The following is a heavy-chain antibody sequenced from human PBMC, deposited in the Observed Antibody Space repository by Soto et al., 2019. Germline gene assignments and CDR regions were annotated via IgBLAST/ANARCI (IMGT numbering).Heavy chain of an antibody. CDR2: INYRGST. V-gene: IGHV4-31*03. CDR3: VGGEGGPNAFDI. CDR1: GGSISGDGYY. D-gene: IGHD2-21*01. J-gene: IGHJ3*02. Sequence: QVQLQESGPGLVKPSETLSLTCTVSGGSISGDGYYWSWIRQHPGKGLEWVGYINYRGSTYYNSSLKSRLAISLDTSENQFSLKVNSVTAADTAVYFCVGGEGGPNAFDIWGQGTMVIVSS.